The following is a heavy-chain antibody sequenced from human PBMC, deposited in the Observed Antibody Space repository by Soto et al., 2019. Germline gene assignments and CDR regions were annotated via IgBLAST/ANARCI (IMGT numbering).Heavy chain of an antibody. CDR1: GMTFSNLR. J-gene: IGHJ4*02. Sequence: EVQLVESGGGLVQPGGSLRLSCAAPGMTFSNLRMHWVRQAPGKGLAWVSLISRDGSNTDYADSVRGRFTISRDNAKGTLYLQMNSLRGDDTGVYYCTTLVGEVPHRDYWGQGTLVIVSS. V-gene: IGHV3-74*01. CDR3: TTLVGEVPHRDY. CDR2: ISRDGSNT. D-gene: IGHD3-16*01.